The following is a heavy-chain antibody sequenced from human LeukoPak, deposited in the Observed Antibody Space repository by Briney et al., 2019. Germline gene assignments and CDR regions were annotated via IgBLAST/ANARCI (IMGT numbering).Heavy chain of an antibody. CDR3: ARGNYDSRGYSNAFDI. D-gene: IGHD3-22*01. J-gene: IGHJ3*02. V-gene: IGHV4-59*01. Sequence: PSETLSLTCTVSGGSFSSFHWSWIRQPPGKGLEWIGYIYYSGSTNSNPSLKSRVIISADTSKSQFSLKLSSVTAADTAMYYCARGNYDSRGYSNAFDIWGQGAMVTVSS. CDR1: GGSFSSFH. CDR2: IYYSGST.